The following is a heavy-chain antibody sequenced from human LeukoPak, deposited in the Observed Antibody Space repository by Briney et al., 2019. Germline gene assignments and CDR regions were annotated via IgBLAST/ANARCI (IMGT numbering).Heavy chain of an antibody. Sequence: GASVKVSCKASGYTFTSYYMHWVRQAPGQGLEWMGIINPSGGSTSYAQKFQGRVTMTRDTSTSTVYMELSSLRSEDTAVYYCALDIVVVPAAMRVAAAGTGYYYYGMDVWGQGTTVTVSS. CDR2: INPSGGST. V-gene: IGHV1-46*01. D-gene: IGHD2-2*01. CDR3: ALDIVVVPAAMRVAAAGTGYYYYGMDV. CDR1: GYTFTSYY. J-gene: IGHJ6*02.